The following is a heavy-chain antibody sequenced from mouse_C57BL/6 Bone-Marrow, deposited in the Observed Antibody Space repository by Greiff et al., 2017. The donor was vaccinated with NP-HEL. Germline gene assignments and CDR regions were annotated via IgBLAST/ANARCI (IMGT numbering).Heavy chain of an antibody. Sequence: VKLQQSGAELVKPGASVKMSCKASGYTFTSYWITWVKQRPGQGLEWIGDIYPGSGSTNYNEKFKSKATLTVDTSSSTAYMQLSSLTSEDSAVYYCARGDYYYGSSYGWYFDVWGTGTTVTVSS. V-gene: IGHV1-55*01. J-gene: IGHJ1*03. CDR3: ARGDYYYGSSYGWYFDV. CDR1: GYTFTSYW. CDR2: IYPGSGST. D-gene: IGHD1-1*01.